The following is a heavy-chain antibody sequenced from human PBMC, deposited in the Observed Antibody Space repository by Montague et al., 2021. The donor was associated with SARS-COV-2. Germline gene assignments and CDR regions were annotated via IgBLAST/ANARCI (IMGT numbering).Heavy chain of an antibody. D-gene: IGHD2-15*01. J-gene: IGHJ6*02. CDR2: ISHGGGT. V-gene: IGHV4-34*01. CDR3: ASHCGGGRCYFGMDV. CDR1: GGSFSSY. Sequence: SETLSLTCDVYGGSFSSYWSWIRQPPGRALEWVGQISHGGGTNXXPSLXXXVTISVDTSKNQVSLKLSSVTAADPAVYYCASHCGGGRCYFGMDVWGQGTTVTVSS.